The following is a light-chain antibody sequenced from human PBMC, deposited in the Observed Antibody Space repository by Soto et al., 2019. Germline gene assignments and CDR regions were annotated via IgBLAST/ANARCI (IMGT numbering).Light chain of an antibody. J-gene: IGKJ4*01. CDR2: AAS. Sequence: EIVMTQSPATLSVSPGERATLSCRASQSVNSNLAWYQQKPGQAPRLLIYAASSRATGIPATFSASGSGTEFTLTISSLQSEDFGVYYSQQHNDWPLAFGGGTKVEVK. V-gene: IGKV3-15*01. CDR1: QSVNSN. CDR3: QQHNDWPLA.